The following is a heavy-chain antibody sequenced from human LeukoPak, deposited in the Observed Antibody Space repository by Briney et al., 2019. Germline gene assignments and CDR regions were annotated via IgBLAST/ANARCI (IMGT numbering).Heavy chain of an antibody. CDR3: TSPSTGHSSGWATSTLDY. J-gene: IGHJ4*02. CDR1: GFTFSGSA. V-gene: IGHV3-73*01. CDR2: IRSKANSYAT. D-gene: IGHD6-19*01. Sequence: PGGSLRLSCAASGFTFSGSAMHWVRQASGKGLEWVGRIRSKANSYATAYAASVKGRFTISRDDSKNTAYLQMNSLKTEDTAVYYCTSPSTGHSSGWATSTLDYWGQGTLVTVSS.